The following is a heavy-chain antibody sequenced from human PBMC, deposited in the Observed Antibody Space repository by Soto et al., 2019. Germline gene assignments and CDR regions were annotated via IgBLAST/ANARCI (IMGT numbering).Heavy chain of an antibody. CDR3: ARDYYGSGSMDY. D-gene: IGHD3-10*01. CDR2: IYYSGST. J-gene: IGHJ4*02. Sequence: SETLSLTCTVSGGSISSGDYYWSWIRQPPGKGLEWIGYIYYSGSTYYNPSLKSRVTISVDTSKNQFSLKLSSVTAADTAVYYCARDYYGSGSMDYWGRGTLVTVSS. CDR1: GGSISSGDYY. V-gene: IGHV4-30-4*01.